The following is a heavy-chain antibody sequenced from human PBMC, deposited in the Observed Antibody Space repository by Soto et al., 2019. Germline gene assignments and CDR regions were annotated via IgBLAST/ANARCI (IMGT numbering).Heavy chain of an antibody. V-gene: IGHV3-23*01. CDR2: VTYIGANT. Sequence: EVQLLESGGGLVQPGGSLRLSCAASGFTFGSYAMSWVRQAPGKGLEWVSLVTYIGANTYYAGSVTGRFTISRDNSRNTLYLQMSSLRVEDTAVYYCATPSLSTGGYSSFDSWGRGTLVTVSS. D-gene: IGHD1-26*01. J-gene: IGHJ4*02. CDR1: GFTFGSYA. CDR3: ATPSLSTGGYSSFDS.